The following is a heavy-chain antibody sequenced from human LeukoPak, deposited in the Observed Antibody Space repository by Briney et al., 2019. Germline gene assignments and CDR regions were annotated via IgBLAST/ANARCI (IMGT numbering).Heavy chain of an antibody. CDR3: VGYYGSGSSLGY. CDR1: GGSFSGYY. Sequence: KASETLSLTCAVYGGSFSGYYWSWIRQPPGKGLEWIGEINHSASTNYNPSLKSRVTISVDTSKNQFSLKLSSVTAADTAVYYGVGYYGSGSSLGYWGQGTLVTVSS. J-gene: IGHJ4*02. D-gene: IGHD3-10*01. CDR2: INHSAST. V-gene: IGHV4-34*01.